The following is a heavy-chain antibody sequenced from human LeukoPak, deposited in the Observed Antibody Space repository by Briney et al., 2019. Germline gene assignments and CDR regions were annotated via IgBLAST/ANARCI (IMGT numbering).Heavy chain of an antibody. D-gene: IGHD6-13*01. CDR1: GFTFSSYW. Sequence: PGGSLRLPCAASGFTFSSYWMSWVRQAPGEGLEWVAKINQDGTEKAYVDSVRGRFTISRDNAKNSLFLLMNSLRAEDTAVYYCARGPLIAAAGTWWGQGTLVTVSS. J-gene: IGHJ4*02. V-gene: IGHV3-7*03. CDR3: ARGPLIAAAGTW. CDR2: INQDGTEK.